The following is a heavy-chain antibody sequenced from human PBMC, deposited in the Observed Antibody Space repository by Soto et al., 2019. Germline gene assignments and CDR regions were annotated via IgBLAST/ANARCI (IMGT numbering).Heavy chain of an antibody. Sequence: ASVKVSCKASGYTFASYAISWMRQAPGQGLEWMGWISAYNGTTNYAQKFQGRVTMTTDTSTSTAYMELNSLRSDDTAVYYCVRDSPIGSTLSGHDGSDYGGQG. CDR1: GYTFASYA. CDR2: ISAYNGTT. CDR3: VRDSPIGSTLSGHDGSDY. V-gene: IGHV1-18*01. J-gene: IGHJ4*02. D-gene: IGHD5-12*01.